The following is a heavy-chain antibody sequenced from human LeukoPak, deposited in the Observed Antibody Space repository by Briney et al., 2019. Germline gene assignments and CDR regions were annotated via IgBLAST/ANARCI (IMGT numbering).Heavy chain of an antibody. V-gene: IGHV3-43*02. Sequence: QPGGSLRLSCAASGFTFDDYAMHWVRQAPGKGLELVSLISRDGSSTYYADSVKGRFTSSTDNSKNSLYLQMNSLRTEDYALYCCAKDYSYDYWRGYSGHWGQGTLVTVSS. CDR1: GFTFDDYA. CDR3: AKDYSYDYWRGYSGH. J-gene: IGHJ1*01. D-gene: IGHD3-3*01. CDR2: ISRDGSST.